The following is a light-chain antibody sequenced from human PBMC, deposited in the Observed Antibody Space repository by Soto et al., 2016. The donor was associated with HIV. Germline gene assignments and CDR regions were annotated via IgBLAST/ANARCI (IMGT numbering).Light chain of an antibody. CDR2: ETS. J-gene: IGKJ4*01. V-gene: IGKV1-33*01. Sequence: DIQMTQSPSSLSASLGDRVTITCRASQDIRNHLNWYQKKPGKAPKLLIYETSNLETGVPPRFSGSGSGTDFSFTISSLQPEDIATYYCQQYGHFPPAVTFGGGTKVEIK. CDR1: QDIRNH. CDR3: QQYGHFPPAVT.